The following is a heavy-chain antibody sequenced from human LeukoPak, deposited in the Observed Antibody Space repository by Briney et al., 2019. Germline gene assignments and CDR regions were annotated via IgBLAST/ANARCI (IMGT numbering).Heavy chain of an antibody. Sequence: ESGPTLVKPTQTLTLTCTFSGFSLHTNGVSVGWIRQPPVKALEWLALIYWDDDKHYSPSLKSRLTITKDTSKNQVVLTMTNMNPVDTATYYCAHSDGSILSEAFDIWGQGTMVTVSS. CDR1: GFSLHTNGVS. J-gene: IGHJ3*02. D-gene: IGHD3-3*02. CDR3: AHSDGSILSEAFDI. V-gene: IGHV2-5*02. CDR2: IYWDDDK.